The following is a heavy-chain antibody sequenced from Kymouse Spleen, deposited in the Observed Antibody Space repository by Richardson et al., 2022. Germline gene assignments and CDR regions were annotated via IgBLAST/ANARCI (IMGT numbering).Heavy chain of an antibody. CDR3: AKGPGLDYYYYGMDV. V-gene: IGHV3-30*18. CDR2: ISYDGSNK. CDR1: GFTFSSYG. Sequence: QVQLVESGGGVVQPGRSLRLSCAASGFTFSSYGMHWVRQAPGKGLEWVAVISYDGSNKYYADSVKGRFTISRDNSKNTLYLQMNSLRAEDTAVYYCAKGPGLDYYYYGMDVWGQGTTVTVSS. D-gene: IGHD6-6*01,IGHD7-27*02. J-gene: IGHJ6*02.